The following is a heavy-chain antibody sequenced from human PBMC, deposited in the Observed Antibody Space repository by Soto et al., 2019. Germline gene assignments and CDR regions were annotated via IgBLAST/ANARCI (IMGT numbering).Heavy chain of an antibody. CDR2: IYRTGST. J-gene: IGHJ4*01. CDR1: GASFTSNDW. D-gene: IGHD1-7*01. V-gene: IGHV4-4*02. CDR3: ASRDPGTSVDY. Sequence: SETLSLTCAVSGASFTSNDWWTWVRQPPGRGLEWIGEIYRTGSTNYNPSLKSRVTISLDKSENQFSLKVTSLTAADAAVYYCASRDPGTSVDYWGHGTLVTVSS.